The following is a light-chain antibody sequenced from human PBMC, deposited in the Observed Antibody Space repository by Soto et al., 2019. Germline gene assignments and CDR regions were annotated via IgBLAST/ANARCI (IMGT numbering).Light chain of an antibody. CDR3: QQTYSNPQP. Sequence: IQVTQSPSSLSASVGYRFTITCRASQSISRHLNWYQQKXGKAPKLLINIASSLQSGVPSRFSGSGSGTDFTLTISNVQPEDFESYYCQQTYSNPQPFGQGTRLEIK. J-gene: IGKJ5*01. CDR2: IAS. CDR1: QSISRH. V-gene: IGKV1-39*01.